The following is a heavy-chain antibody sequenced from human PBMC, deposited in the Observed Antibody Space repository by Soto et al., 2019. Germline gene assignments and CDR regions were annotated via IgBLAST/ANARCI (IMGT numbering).Heavy chain of an antibody. D-gene: IGHD3-3*01. CDR2: ISYDGSQK. CDR3: SKETRGMNYDFWTGYSHFDS. V-gene: IGHV3-30*18. J-gene: IGHJ4*02. CDR1: GFTFSSYG. Sequence: PGGSLRLSCVASGFTFSSYGMHWVRQAPGKGPEWVALISYDGSQKYFGVSVKGRFTISRDNSRNTLKLQINTLTAEDTAPFYCSKETRGMNYDFWTGYSHFDSWGQGTLVTVSS.